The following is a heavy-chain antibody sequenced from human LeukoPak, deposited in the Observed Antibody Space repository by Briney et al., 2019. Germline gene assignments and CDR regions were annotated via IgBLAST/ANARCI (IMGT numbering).Heavy chain of an antibody. CDR3: ATDGGGRGWFDP. V-gene: IGHV1-24*01. J-gene: IGHJ5*02. CDR2: FDPEDGET. D-gene: IGHD1-26*01. Sequence: RASVKVSCKVSGYTLTELSMHWVRQAPGKGLEWMGGFDPEDGETIYAQKFQGRVTMTEDTSTDTAYMELSSLRSEDTAVYYCATDGGGRGWFDPWGQGTLVTVSS. CDR1: GYTLTELS.